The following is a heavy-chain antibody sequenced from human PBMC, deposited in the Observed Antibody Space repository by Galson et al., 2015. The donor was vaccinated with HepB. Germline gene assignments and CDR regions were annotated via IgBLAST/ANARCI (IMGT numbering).Heavy chain of an antibody. CDR2: IYPGDSDT. D-gene: IGHD6-13*01. CDR1: GYSFTSYW. CDR3: ARIDVAAAGPYYFDY. J-gene: IGHJ4*02. V-gene: IGHV5-51*01. Sequence: QSGAEVKKPGESLKISCKGPGYSFTSYWIGWVRQMPGKGLEWMGIIYPGDSDTRYSPSFQGQVTISADKSISTAYLQWSSLKASDTAMYYCARIDVAAAGPYYFDYWGRGTLVTVSS.